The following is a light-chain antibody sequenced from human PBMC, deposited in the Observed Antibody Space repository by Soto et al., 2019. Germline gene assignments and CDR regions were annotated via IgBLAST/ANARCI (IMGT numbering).Light chain of an antibody. CDR1: QSLLHSNGFNY. Sequence: DIVMTQSPLSLPVTPGEPASISCRSSQSLLHSNGFNYLDWYLQKPGLSPQLLIYLGSNRASGVPDRFSGSGSGTDFTLKISRVEAEDVGVYYCMQALHTPLTFGQGTKVEIK. J-gene: IGKJ1*01. CDR2: LGS. CDR3: MQALHTPLT. V-gene: IGKV2-28*01.